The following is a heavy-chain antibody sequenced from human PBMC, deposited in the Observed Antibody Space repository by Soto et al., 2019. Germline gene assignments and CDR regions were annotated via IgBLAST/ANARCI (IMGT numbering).Heavy chain of an antibody. Sequence: PGGSLRLSCAASGFTFSNYPMHWVRQAPGKGLEYVSAVSADGGTTFYADSVRGRFTMSRDNLKNTLYLEMRSLRVEDMAVYYCAIGLIPYGLDVWGQGTTVTVSS. CDR3: AIGLIPYGLDV. D-gene: IGHD3-16*01. CDR1: GFTFSNYP. CDR2: VSADGGTT. V-gene: IGHV3-64*02. J-gene: IGHJ6*02.